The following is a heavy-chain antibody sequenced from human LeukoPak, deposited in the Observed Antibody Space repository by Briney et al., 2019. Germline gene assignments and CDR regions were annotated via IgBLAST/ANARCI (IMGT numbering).Heavy chain of an antibody. CDR1: GFTFDDYA. CDR2: ISWNSGSI. CDR3: AKDLTYSSSWFDY. Sequence: GGSLRLSCAASGFTFDDYAMHWVRQAPGKGLEWVSGISWNSGSIGYADSVKGRFTISRDNAKNPLYLQMNSLRAEDTALYYCAKDLTYSSSWFDYWGQGTLVTVSS. D-gene: IGHD6-13*01. J-gene: IGHJ4*02. V-gene: IGHV3-9*01.